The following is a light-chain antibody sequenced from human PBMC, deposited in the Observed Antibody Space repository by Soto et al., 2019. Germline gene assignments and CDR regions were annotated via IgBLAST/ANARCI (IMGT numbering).Light chain of an antibody. CDR3: SSYTYSSTLYV. CDR2: DVN. J-gene: IGLJ1*01. CDR1: SSDVGGYSY. Sequence: QSALTQPASVSGSPGQSITISCTGTSSDVGGYSYVSWYQQHPGKAPKLMIYDVNNRPSGVSNRFSGSKSGNTASLTISGLQAEEEADYYCSSYTYSSTLYVFGTGTKVTVL. V-gene: IGLV2-14*01.